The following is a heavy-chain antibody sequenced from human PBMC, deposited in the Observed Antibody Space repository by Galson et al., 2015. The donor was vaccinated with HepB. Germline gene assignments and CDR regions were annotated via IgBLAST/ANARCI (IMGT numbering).Heavy chain of an antibody. CDR2: ISAYNGNT. CDR1: GYTFSSYG. J-gene: IGHJ5*02. D-gene: IGHD3-10*01. V-gene: IGHV1-18*04. CDR3: ASRFGEGWLDP. Sequence: SVKVSCKAFGYTFSSYGINWVRQAPGQGLEWMGWISAYNGNTQYAQNLQGRVTMTTDTSTSTAYMELRRLRSDDTAVYYCASRFGEGWLDPWGQGTLVTVSS.